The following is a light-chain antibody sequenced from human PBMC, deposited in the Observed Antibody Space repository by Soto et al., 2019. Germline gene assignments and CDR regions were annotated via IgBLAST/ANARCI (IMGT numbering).Light chain of an antibody. V-gene: IGKV3-15*01. J-gene: IGKJ1*01. CDR3: QQHDQGWT. Sequence: EMVMTQSPATLSVSLGERATLSCRASQSVRTKLVWYQQKPGQAPRLLIYGASTRVTGIPARFSGSGSGTEFTLTISSLQSEDFAVYYCQQHDQGWTFGQGTKVEIK. CDR2: GAS. CDR1: QSVRTK.